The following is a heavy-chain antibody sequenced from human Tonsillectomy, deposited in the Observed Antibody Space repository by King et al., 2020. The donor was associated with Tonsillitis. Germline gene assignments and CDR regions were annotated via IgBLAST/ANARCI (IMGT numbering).Heavy chain of an antibody. CDR2: INNRGST. J-gene: IGHJ1*01. D-gene: IGHD6-13*01. CDR1: GGSLSGYY. CDR3: ARGGNSSWYDPKFFQL. Sequence: VQLRQWGAGLLKPSETLSLTCAVYGGSLSGYYWGWIRQPPGKGLEWIGEINNRGSTNYNPSLKSRVTVSVDTSKSQFSLKMRSVTAADTAVYYCARGGNSSWYDPKFFQLWGQGTLVTVSS. V-gene: IGHV4-34*01.